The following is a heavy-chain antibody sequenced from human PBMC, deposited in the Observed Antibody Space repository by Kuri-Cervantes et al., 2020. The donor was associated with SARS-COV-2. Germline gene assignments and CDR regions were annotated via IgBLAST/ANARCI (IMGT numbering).Heavy chain of an antibody. Sequence: GESLKISCAASGFTFRSYWMSWVRQAPGKGLEWVANIKPDGSEKNYVDSVKGRFTISRDNAKNSLYLQMNSLRAEDTAVYYCARDFPAYCTNGVCYSEYFQHWGQGTLVTVSS. D-gene: IGHD2-8*01. CDR1: GFTFRSYW. J-gene: IGHJ1*01. CDR2: IKPDGSEK. CDR3: ARDFPAYCTNGVCYSEYFQH. V-gene: IGHV3-7*01.